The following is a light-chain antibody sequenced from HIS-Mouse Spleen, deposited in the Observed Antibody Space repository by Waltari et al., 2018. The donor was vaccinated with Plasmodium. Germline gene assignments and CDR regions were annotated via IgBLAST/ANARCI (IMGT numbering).Light chain of an antibody. J-gene: IGLJ3*02. CDR1: SGINVGTYR. Sequence: QAVLTQPSSLSASPGASASLTCTLRSGINVGTYRIYWYQQKPGSPPQYLLRYKSDSDKQQGSGVRSRFSGSKDASANAGILLISGLQSEEEADYYCMMWHSSAWVFGGGTKLTVL. CDR3: MMWHSSAWV. CDR2: YKSDSDK. V-gene: IGLV5-45*03.